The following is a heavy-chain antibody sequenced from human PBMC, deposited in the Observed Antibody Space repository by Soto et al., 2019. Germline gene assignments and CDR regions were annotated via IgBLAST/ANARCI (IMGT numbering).Heavy chain of an antibody. D-gene: IGHD6-6*01. CDR2: ISHDGSNK. CDR1: GFTFSSYG. V-gene: IGHV3-30*18. J-gene: IGHJ4*02. CDR3: AKDPQPYMSSSPGDN. Sequence: PGGSLRLSCAASGFTFSSYGMHWVRQAPGKGLEWVALISHDGSNKFYADSVKGRFTISRDNSKSTLYLQMNSLRAEDTAVFYWAKDPQPYMSSSPGDNWGQGAPVTVSS.